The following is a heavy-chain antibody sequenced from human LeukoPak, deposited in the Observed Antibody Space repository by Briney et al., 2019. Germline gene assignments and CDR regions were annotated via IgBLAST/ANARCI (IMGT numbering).Heavy chain of an antibody. J-gene: IGHJ6*04. CDR3: AKGGPYYGMDV. CDR1: GFTFSSYG. Sequence: GRSLRLSCAASGFTFSSYGMHWVRQAPGKGLEWVAVISYDGSNKYYADSVKGRFTISRDNSKNTLYLQMNSLRAEDTAVYYCAKGGPYYGMDVWGKGTTVTVSS. CDR2: ISYDGSNK. V-gene: IGHV3-30*18.